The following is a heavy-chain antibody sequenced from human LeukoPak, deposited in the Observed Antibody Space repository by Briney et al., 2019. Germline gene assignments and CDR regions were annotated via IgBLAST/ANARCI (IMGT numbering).Heavy chain of an antibody. CDR2: INPSGGST. D-gene: IGHD3-9*01. J-gene: IGHJ4*02. Sequence: ASVKVSCKASGYTFTSYYMHWVRQAPGQGLEWMGIINPSGGSTSYAQKFQGRVTMTRDTSTSTVYMELSSLRSEDTAVYYCARGRRTYYDILTGYFTYRGQGTLVTVSS. CDR3: ARGRRTYYDILTGYFTY. CDR1: GYTFTSYY. V-gene: IGHV1-46*01.